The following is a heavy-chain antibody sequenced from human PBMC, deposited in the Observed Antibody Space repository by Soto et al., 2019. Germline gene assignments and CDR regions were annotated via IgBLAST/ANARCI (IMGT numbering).Heavy chain of an antibody. J-gene: IGHJ4*01. CDR3: VKDHPALEY. CDR1: GLTFSDYA. V-gene: IGHV3-64D*06. CDR2: IRSDGDRI. Sequence: EVQLVESGGGLVQPGGSLRLTCSASGLTFSDYAMHWVRQAPGKGLEYVSVIRSDGDRIYYADSVKGRFTISRDNSKNTLFLQMNSLRPDDTAMYYCVKDHPALEYWGHGTLVTVSS.